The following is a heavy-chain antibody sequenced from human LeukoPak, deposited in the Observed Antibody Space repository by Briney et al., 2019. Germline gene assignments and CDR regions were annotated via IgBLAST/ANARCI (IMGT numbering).Heavy chain of an antibody. D-gene: IGHD2-2*01. CDR2: INHSGSP. Sequence: SSETLSLTCAVYGGSFSDYYWTWIRQPPGKGLEWIGEINHSGSPNNNPSLKSRVSISFDTSKNQFSLKLTSVTAADTAVYYCARGYHNYYFDSWGQGTLVTVSS. V-gene: IGHV4-34*01. CDR1: GGSFSDYY. J-gene: IGHJ4*02. CDR3: ARGYHNYYFDS.